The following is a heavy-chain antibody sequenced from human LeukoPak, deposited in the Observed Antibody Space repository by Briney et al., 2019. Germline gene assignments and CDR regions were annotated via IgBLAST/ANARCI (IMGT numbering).Heavy chain of an antibody. CDR3: ARDSYYDSSGTDAFDI. J-gene: IGHJ3*02. Sequence: GGSLRLSCEASGFTFSAYAMTWVRQAPGKGLEWVSSISSSSSYIYYADSVKGRFTISRDNAKNSLYLQMNSLRAEDTAVYYCARDSYYDSSGTDAFDIWGQGTMVTVSS. CDR2: ISSSSSYI. CDR1: GFTFSAYA. D-gene: IGHD3-22*01. V-gene: IGHV3-21*01.